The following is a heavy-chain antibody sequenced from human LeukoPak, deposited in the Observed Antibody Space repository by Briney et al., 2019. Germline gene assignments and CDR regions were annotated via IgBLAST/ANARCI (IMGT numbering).Heavy chain of an antibody. CDR3: ARGDLYYYASGSYFPVDY. D-gene: IGHD3-10*01. CDR1: GFTFRAYG. CDR2: ISYDGSNQ. Sequence: GGSLRLSCAASGFTFRAYGMHWVRQAPGKGLEWGALISYDGSNQYYADSVKGRFTLSRDNSKNTLYLGMNSLRAEDTAVYYCARGDLYYYASGSYFPVDYWGQGTLVTVSS. J-gene: IGHJ4*02. V-gene: IGHV3-30*03.